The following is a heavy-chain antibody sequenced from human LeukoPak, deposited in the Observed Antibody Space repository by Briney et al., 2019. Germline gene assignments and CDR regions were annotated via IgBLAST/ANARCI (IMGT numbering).Heavy chain of an antibody. D-gene: IGHD3-10*01. CDR2: FYNTGNT. J-gene: IGHJ4*02. CDR3: ARHTMVRGKVDY. V-gene: IGHV4-39*01. CDR1: GGSISSRDYY. Sequence: SETLSLTCAVSGGSISSRDYYWGWIRQPPGKGLEWIGSFYNTGNTYYNPSLNSRVTISLDTSKSQFFLTLTSVTAADTAVYYCARHTMVRGKVDYWGQGTLVTVSS.